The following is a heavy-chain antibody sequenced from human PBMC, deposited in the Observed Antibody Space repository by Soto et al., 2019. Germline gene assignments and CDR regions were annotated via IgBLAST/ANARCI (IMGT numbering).Heavy chain of an antibody. J-gene: IGHJ6*02. CDR1: GGSISSGGYS. Sequence: PSETLSLTCAVSGGSISSGGYSWSWIRQPPGKGLEWIGYIYHSGSTYYNPSLKSRVTISVDRSKNQFSLKLSSVTAADTAVYYCARVRTYYDFWSGYYKYYYYGMDVWGQGTTVTVSS. CDR2: IYHSGST. V-gene: IGHV4-30-2*01. D-gene: IGHD3-3*01. CDR3: ARVRTYYDFWSGYYKYYYYGMDV.